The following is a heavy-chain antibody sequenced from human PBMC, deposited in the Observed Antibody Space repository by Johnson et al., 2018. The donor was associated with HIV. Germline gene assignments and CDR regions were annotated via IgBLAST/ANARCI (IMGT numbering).Heavy chain of an antibody. J-gene: IGHJ3*02. V-gene: IGHV3-30*04. Sequence: QVQLVESGGGVVQPGRSLRLSCAASGFTFSSYAMHWVRQAPGKGLEWVAVISYDGTNTYYADSVRGRFTISRDNAKNSVYLQMNSLRAEDTAVYYCASGEVHIPESYYVTVSRAFDIWGQGTMVTVSS. D-gene: IGHD1-26*01. CDR1: GFTFSSYA. CDR3: ASGEVHIPESYYVTVSRAFDI. CDR2: ISYDGTNT.